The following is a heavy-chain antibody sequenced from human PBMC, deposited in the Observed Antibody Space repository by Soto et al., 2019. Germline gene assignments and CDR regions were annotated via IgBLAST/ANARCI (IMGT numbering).Heavy chain of an antibody. CDR2: LTPVFRTA. CDR3: AGVDCGGGTCYSGGVDY. Sequence: QVDLVQSGAEVKKPGSSVTVSCKASGASFYNFALYWVRQAPGHGLEWVGGLTPVFRTANYSQKFQGRVTITADESTTTAYMELSNLRSDDTAVFYCAGVDCGGGTCYSGGVDYWGQGTLVTVSS. V-gene: IGHV1-69*01. J-gene: IGHJ4*02. CDR1: GASFYNFA. D-gene: IGHD2-15*01.